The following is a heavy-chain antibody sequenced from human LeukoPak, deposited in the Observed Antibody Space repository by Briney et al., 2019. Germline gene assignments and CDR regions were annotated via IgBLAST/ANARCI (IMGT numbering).Heavy chain of an antibody. CDR3: AREVPFTHDAFDI. CDR2: ISYDGSNK. Sequence: PGRSLRLSCAASGFTFSSYAMHWVRQAPGKGLEWVAVISYDGSNKYYADSVKGRFTISRDNSKNTPYLQMNSLRAEDTAVYYCAREVPFTHDAFDIWGEGTMVTVSS. CDR1: GFTFSSYA. J-gene: IGHJ3*02. V-gene: IGHV3-30-3*01. D-gene: IGHD3-16*01.